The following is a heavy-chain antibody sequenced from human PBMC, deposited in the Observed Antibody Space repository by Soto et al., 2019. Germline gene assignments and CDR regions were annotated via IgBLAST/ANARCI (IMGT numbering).Heavy chain of an antibody. CDR2: ISSSSSYI. D-gene: IGHD3-22*01. Sequence: GGSLRLSCAASGFTFSSYSMNWVRQAPGKGLEWVSSISSSSSYIYYADSVKGRFTISRDNAKNSLYLQMNSLRAEDTAVYYCARDYRSYYDSSGYYYVVNYYYYGMDVWGQGTTVTVSS. CDR3: ARDYRSYYDSSGYYYVVNYYYYGMDV. V-gene: IGHV3-21*01. CDR1: GFTFSSYS. J-gene: IGHJ6*02.